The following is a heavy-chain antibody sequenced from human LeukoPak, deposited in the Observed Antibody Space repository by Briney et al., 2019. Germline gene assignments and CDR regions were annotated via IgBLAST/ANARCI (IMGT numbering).Heavy chain of an antibody. CDR2: FYPGDSDT. CDR1: GYSFTSYW. D-gene: IGHD5-24*01. Sequence: RGESLKISGKGSGYSFTSYWIGWVGRMHGKGLRWRGIFYPGDSDTRYSPSFQGQLTISADKSISTAYLQCSSLKASDTAMYYCARPTMATITDYYGMDVWGQGTTVTVSS. V-gene: IGHV5-51*01. CDR3: ARPTMATITDYYGMDV. J-gene: IGHJ6*02.